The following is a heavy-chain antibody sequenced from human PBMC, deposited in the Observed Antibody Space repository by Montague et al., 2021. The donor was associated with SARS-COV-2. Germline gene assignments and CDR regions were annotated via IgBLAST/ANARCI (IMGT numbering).Heavy chain of an antibody. D-gene: IGHD3-3*01. Sequence: SETLSLTCTVSGGSISSYYWSWIRQPPGKGLEWIGYIYYSGSTNXNPSPKSRVTISVDTSKNQFSLRLSSATAADTAVYYCARQRRYQLPITIFGVVMADAFDIWGQGTMVTVSS. CDR2: IYYSGST. V-gene: IGHV4-59*08. CDR3: ARQRRYQLPITIFGVVMADAFDI. J-gene: IGHJ3*02. CDR1: GGSISSYY.